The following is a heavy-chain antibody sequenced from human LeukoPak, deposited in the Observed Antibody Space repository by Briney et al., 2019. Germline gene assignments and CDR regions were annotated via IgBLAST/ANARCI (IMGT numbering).Heavy chain of an antibody. CDR1: GGSFSGYY. J-gene: IGHJ4*02. D-gene: IGHD6-19*01. CDR3: ARAQPPGIAVAGTDY. V-gene: IGHV4-34*01. Sequence: PSETLSLTCAVYGGSFSGYYWSWIRQPPGKGLEWIGEINHSGSTNYNPSLKSRVTISVDTSKNQFSLKLSSVTAAGTAVYYCARAQPPGIAVAGTDYWGQGTLVTVSS. CDR2: INHSGST.